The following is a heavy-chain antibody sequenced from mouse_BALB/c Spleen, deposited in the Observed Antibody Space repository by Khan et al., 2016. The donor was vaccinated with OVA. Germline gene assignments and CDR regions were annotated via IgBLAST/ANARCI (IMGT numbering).Heavy chain of an antibody. J-gene: IGHJ2*01. D-gene: IGHD1-2*01. CDR1: GYSITSGYG. Sequence: EVQLQESGPGLVKPSQSLSLTCTVTGYSITSGYGWNWIRQFPGNKLEWMGYISFSGRTNYNPSLKSRISITRDTSKNQFFLQLNSVTTEDTATYYCARTARIKYWGQGTTLTVSS. CDR2: ISFSGRT. CDR3: ARTARIKY. V-gene: IGHV3-2*02.